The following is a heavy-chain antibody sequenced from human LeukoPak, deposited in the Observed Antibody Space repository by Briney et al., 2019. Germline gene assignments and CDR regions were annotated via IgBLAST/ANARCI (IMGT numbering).Heavy chain of an antibody. Sequence: VGSLRLSCAASGFTFSSYAMSCVRQAPGKGLEWVSAISVSGGSTYYAASVKGWFTISKDNSKNTLSLQMNSLTAEETAVYYCAKDNWGFYYYYSSMDVWGKGTTVTVSS. V-gene: IGHV3-23*01. D-gene: IGHD7-27*01. CDR1: GFTFSSYA. J-gene: IGHJ6*03. CDR3: AKDNWGFYYYYSSMDV. CDR2: ISVSGGST.